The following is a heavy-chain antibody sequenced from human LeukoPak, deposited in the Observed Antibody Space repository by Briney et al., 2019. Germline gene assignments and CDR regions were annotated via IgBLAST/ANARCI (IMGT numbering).Heavy chain of an antibody. Sequence: SETLSLTCAVYGGSFSGYYWSWIRQPPGKGLEWIGEINHSGSTHYNPSLKSRVTISVDTSKNQFSLKLSSVTAADTAVYYCARGPRFFDYWGQGTLVTVSS. CDR2: INHSGST. V-gene: IGHV4-34*01. J-gene: IGHJ4*02. CDR1: GGSFSGYY. CDR3: ARGPRFFDY.